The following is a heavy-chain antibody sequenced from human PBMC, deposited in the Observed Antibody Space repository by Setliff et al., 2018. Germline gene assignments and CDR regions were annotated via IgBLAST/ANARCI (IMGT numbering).Heavy chain of an antibody. J-gene: IGHJ4*02. CDR3: AKVKKPLIRGSGFDY. CDR1: GFVFGTYG. Sequence: HPGGSLRLSCAASGFVFGTYGMHWVRQAPGKGLDWVASVRFDGTYKVYADSVKGRFTISRDNSENTLFLQMTSLRPEDTGIYYCAKVKKPLIRGSGFDYWGRGTLVTVSS. V-gene: IGHV3-30*02. D-gene: IGHD3-10*01. CDR2: VRFDGTYK.